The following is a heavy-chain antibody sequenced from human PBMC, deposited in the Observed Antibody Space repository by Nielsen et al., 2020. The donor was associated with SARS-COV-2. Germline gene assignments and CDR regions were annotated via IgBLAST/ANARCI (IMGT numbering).Heavy chain of an antibody. CDR2: IYPGDSTT. J-gene: IGHJ6*02. D-gene: IGHD3-10*01. CDR1: GYTFSTYW. V-gene: IGHV5-51*01. Sequence: GESLKISCQGSGYTFSTYWIAWVRQMPGKGLEWIGIIYPGDSTTKYSPSFQGQVTISADESISTTYLQWRSLKASDTAMYYCAKEGRDDSGTERRGMDVWGRGTTVTVSS. CDR3: AKEGRDDSGTERRGMDV.